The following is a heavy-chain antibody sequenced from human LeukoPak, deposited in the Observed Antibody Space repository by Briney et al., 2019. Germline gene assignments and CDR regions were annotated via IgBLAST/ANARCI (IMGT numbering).Heavy chain of an antibody. CDR3: ARQSKGIIVITDFQH. CDR2: IYDSGST. D-gene: IGHD3-22*01. J-gene: IGHJ1*01. CDR1: GGSIRSSYYY. Sequence: PSETLSLTCTVSGGSIRSSYYYWGWLRQPPGTGLEWIGSIYDSGSTYYNPSLKSRVTISVDTSKNQFSLKLNSVTAADTAVYYCARQSKGIIVITDFQHWGQGTLVTVSS. V-gene: IGHV4-39*01.